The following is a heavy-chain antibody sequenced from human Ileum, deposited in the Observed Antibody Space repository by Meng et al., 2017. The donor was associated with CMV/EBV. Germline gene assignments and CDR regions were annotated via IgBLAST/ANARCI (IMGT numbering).Heavy chain of an antibody. CDR1: GFTFSSYW. Sequence: SLRLYGAASGFTFSSYWMSWVSQAPGKGLEWVANIKQDGSEKYYVDSVKGRFTISRDNAKNSLYLQMNSLRAEDTAVYYCARDGGNGDWGQGTLVTVSS. CDR3: ARDGGNGD. J-gene: IGHJ4*02. V-gene: IGHV3-7*01. D-gene: IGHD4-23*01. CDR2: IKQDGSEK.